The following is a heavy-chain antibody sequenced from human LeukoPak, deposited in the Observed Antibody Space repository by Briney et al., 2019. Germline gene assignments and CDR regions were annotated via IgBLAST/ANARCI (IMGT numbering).Heavy chain of an antibody. J-gene: IGHJ4*02. CDR2: NSGSGGST. CDR1: GFTFSSYA. Sequence: GGSLRLSCAASGFTFSSYAMSWVRQAPGKGLEWVSANSGSGGSTYFADSLKGRFTISRDNSKNTLYLQLNSLRAEDTAVYYCAKGVRAVAGTSWPNWGQGTLVTVSS. V-gene: IGHV3-23*01. CDR3: AKGVRAVAGTSWPN. D-gene: IGHD6-19*01.